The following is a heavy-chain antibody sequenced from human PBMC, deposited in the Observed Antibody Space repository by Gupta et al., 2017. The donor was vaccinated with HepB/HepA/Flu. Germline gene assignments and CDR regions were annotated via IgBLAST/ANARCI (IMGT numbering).Heavy chain of an antibody. V-gene: IGHV3-23*01. CDR3: ARRGGEVYGASDS. J-gene: IGHJ4*02. D-gene: IGHD3-10*01. CDR1: SFTFAGYV. CDR2: MTGAGSHT. Sequence: EVQLLESGGGLVQPGESLRLSCATSSFTFAGYVMHLVRQAPGKGLEWVSTMTGAGSHTFYADSVKGRFTISRDNSKSTLFLQMTSLRAEDTAVYYCARRGGEVYGASDSWGQGTLVSVSS.